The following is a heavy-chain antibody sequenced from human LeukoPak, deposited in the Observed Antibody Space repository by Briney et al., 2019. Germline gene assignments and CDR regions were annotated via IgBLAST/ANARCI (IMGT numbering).Heavy chain of an antibody. J-gene: IGHJ6*02. CDR1: GFTFSSYD. CDR2: IGTAGDT. V-gene: IGHV3-13*01. D-gene: IGHD4-17*01. Sequence: PGGSLRLSCAASGFTFSSYDMHWVRQATGKGLEWVSAIGTAGDTYYPGSVKGRFTISRENAKNSLYLQMNSLRAGDTAVYYCAGAFSTVTTARYYYYGMDVRGQGTTVTVSS. CDR3: AGAFSTVTTARYYYYGMDV.